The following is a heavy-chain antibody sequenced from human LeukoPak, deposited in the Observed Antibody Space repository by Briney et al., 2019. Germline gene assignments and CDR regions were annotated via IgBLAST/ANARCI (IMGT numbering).Heavy chain of an antibody. CDR3: ARVGFWSGYRLGFDY. V-gene: IGHV3-30*02. D-gene: IGHD3-3*01. Sequence: GGSLRLSCAASGFTFSSYGMHWVRQAPGKGLEWVAFIRYDGSNKYYADSVKGRFTISRDNSKNTLYLQMNSLKIEDTAVYYCARVGFWSGYRLGFDYWGQGTLVTVSS. J-gene: IGHJ4*02. CDR2: IRYDGSNK. CDR1: GFTFSSYG.